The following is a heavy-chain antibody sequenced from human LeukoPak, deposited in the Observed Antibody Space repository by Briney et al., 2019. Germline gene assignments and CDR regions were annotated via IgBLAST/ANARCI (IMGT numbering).Heavy chain of an antibody. D-gene: IGHD6-19*01. J-gene: IGHJ5*02. CDR2: IYSGGST. CDR1: GFTVSSNY. Sequence: GGSLRLSCAASGFTVSSNYMSWVRQAPGKGLEWVSVIYSGGSTYYADSVKGRFTISRDNSKNTLYLQMNSLRAEDTAVYYCAKAPEQWLVVVWFDPWGQGTLVTVSS. CDR3: AKAPEQWLVVVWFDP. V-gene: IGHV3-53*01.